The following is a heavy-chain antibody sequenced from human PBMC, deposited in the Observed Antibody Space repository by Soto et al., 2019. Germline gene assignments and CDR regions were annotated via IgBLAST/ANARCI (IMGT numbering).Heavy chain of an antibody. CDR2: INHSGST. D-gene: IGHD5-12*01. Sequence: SETLSLTCAVYGGSFSGYYWSWIRQPPGKGLEWIGEINHSGSTNYNPSLKSRVTISVDTSKNQFSLKLSSVTAADTAVYYCARLRGYSGYDARYFDYWGQGTLVTVPQ. J-gene: IGHJ4*02. V-gene: IGHV4-34*01. CDR3: ARLRGYSGYDARYFDY. CDR1: GGSFSGYY.